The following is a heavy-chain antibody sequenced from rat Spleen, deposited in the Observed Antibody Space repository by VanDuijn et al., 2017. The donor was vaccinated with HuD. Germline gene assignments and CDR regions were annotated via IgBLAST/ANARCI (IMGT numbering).Heavy chain of an antibody. CDR3: TKESSEGWYFDF. V-gene: IGHV5-25*01. J-gene: IGHJ1*01. CDR1: GFTFINYG. CDR2: ITDSGDHT. D-gene: IGHD1-2*01. Sequence: EVQLVESGGGLVQPGRSMKLSCAASGFTFINYGMTWVRQAPTKGLEWVTSITDSGDHTFYRDSVKGRFTISRDNAKSTLFLQMDSLRSEDTATYYCTKESSEGWYFDFWGPGTTVTVSS.